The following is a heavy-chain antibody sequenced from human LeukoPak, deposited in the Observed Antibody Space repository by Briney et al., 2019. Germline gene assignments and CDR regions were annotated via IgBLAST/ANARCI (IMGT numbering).Heavy chain of an antibody. Sequence: GGSLRLSCAASGFTFSSYAMTWVRQAPGKGLEWVSAISGSGGSTYFADSVKGRFTISRDNSKNTLYLQMNSLRAEDTAIYYCAKEYTGTFSPFPSYFDNWGQGTLVTVSS. CDR1: GFTFSSYA. D-gene: IGHD1-26*01. CDR3: AKEYTGTFSPFPSYFDN. CDR2: ISGSGGST. V-gene: IGHV3-23*01. J-gene: IGHJ4*02.